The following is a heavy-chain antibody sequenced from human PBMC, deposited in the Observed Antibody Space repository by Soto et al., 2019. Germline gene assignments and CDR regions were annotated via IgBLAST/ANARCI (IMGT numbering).Heavy chain of an antibody. CDR2: ISWNSGSI. CDR1: GFTFDDYG. J-gene: IGHJ4*02. CDR3: AKDQVIAVAGSYFDY. D-gene: IGHD6-19*01. Sequence: GGSLRLSCAASGFTFDDYGMHWVRQGPGKGLEWVSGISWNSGSIGYAEFVKGRFTISRDNAKKSLYLQMNSLRAEDTAVYYCAKDQVIAVAGSYFDYWGQGTLVTVSS. V-gene: IGHV3-9*01.